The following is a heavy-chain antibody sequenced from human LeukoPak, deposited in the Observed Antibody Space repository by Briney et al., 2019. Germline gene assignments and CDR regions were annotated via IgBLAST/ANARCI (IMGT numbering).Heavy chain of an antibody. CDR3: ARDLGSYSGYGPGY. CDR2: IDSDGRIT. D-gene: IGHD5-12*01. CDR1: GFTFSSHW. Sequence: GGSLRLSCAASGFTFSSHWMHWVRQAPGKGLVWVSRIDSDGRITTYADSVKGRFTISRDNAKNTLYLQMNTLRDEDTAVYYCARDLGSYSGYGPGYWGQGTLVTVSS. V-gene: IGHV3-74*01. J-gene: IGHJ4*02.